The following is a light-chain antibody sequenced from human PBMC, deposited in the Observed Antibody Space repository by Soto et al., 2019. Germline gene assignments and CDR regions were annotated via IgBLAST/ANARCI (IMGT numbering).Light chain of an antibody. Sequence: QSALTQPASVSGSPGQSITIASTGTNRDVGSYNLVSWYQQRPGEAPKLIISEVRNRPSGISYRFTGSKSGNTASLTISGLQAEDEADYYCSSYTTTSTLVFGGGTKLTVL. CDR2: EVR. J-gene: IGLJ3*02. CDR3: SSYTTTSTLV. V-gene: IGLV2-14*01. CDR1: NRDVGSYNL.